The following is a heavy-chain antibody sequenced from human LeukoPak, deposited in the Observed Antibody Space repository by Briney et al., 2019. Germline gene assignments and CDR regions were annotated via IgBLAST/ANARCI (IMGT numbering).Heavy chain of an antibody. D-gene: IGHD3-16*01. Sequence: GSLRLSCAASGNYWMHWVRQAPGKGLEWVASINHNGNVNYYVDSVKGRFTISRDNAKNSLYLQMSNLRAKDTAVYFCARGGGLDVWGQGATVTVSS. J-gene: IGHJ6*02. CDR1: GNYW. CDR3: ARGGGLDV. V-gene: IGHV3-7*03. CDR2: INHNGNVN.